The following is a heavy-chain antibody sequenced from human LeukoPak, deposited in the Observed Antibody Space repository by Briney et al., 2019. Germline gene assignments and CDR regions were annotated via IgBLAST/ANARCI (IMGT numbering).Heavy chain of an antibody. D-gene: IGHD3-10*01. CDR2: INTNTGNP. CDR3: ARVGGNLWFGELSYWFDP. J-gene: IGHJ5*02. V-gene: IGHV7-4-1*02. Sequence: ASVKVSCKASGCTFNSYAMNWVRQAPGQGLEWMGWINTNTGNPTYAQGFTGRFVFSLDTSVNTAYLQISSLRADDTAVYYCARVGGNLWFGELSYWFDPWGQGTLVTVSS. CDR1: GCTFNSYA.